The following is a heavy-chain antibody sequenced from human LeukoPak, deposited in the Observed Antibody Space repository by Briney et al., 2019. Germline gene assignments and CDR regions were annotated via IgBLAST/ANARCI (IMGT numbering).Heavy chain of an antibody. CDR2: ISFDGSNK. J-gene: IGHJ4*02. D-gene: IGHD3-16*02. CDR1: GYTFSNNA. V-gene: IGHV3-30-3*01. Sequence: GGSLRLSCAASGYTFSNNAMHWGAQAPGKGLEGRGGISFDGSNKYYADSVKGRFTISRDNSKTTLFLQMNSLTAEDTAVYYCARDHYDYVWGSYRRYYFDYWGQGTLVTVSS. CDR3: ARDHYDYVWGSYRRYYFDY.